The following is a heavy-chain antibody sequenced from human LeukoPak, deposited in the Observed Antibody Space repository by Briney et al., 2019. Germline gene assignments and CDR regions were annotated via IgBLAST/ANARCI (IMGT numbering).Heavy chain of an antibody. J-gene: IGHJ4*02. CDR1: GFTFSSYA. D-gene: IGHD4-17*01. Sequence: GGSPRLSCAASGFTFSSYAMSWVRQAPGKGLEWVANIKPDGSAKNYVDSVKGRFTIFRDNAKNSLYLQMNSLTVADTAVYFCARNPFGDHDYWGQGTLVTVSS. V-gene: IGHV3-7*01. CDR2: IKPDGSAK. CDR3: ARNPFGDHDY.